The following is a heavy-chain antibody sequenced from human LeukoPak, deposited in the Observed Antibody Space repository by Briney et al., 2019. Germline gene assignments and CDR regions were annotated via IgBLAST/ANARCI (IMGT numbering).Heavy chain of an antibody. CDR1: GFTFSSYS. Sequence: GGSLRLSCAASGFTFSSYSMNWVRQAPGKGLEWVSSISSSSSYIYYADSVKGRFTISRDNAKNSLYLQMNSLRAEDTAVYYCARAYSSGSYYYYGMDVWGQGTTVTVSS. J-gene: IGHJ6*02. D-gene: IGHD6-19*01. V-gene: IGHV3-21*01. CDR3: ARAYSSGSYYYYGMDV. CDR2: ISSSSSYI.